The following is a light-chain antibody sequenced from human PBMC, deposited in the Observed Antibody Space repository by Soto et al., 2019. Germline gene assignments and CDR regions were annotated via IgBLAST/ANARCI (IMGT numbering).Light chain of an antibody. Sequence: DIIMTQSPDSQAVSLGGRATINCKSSDSVLSISNNKNYLARYQQEPGHPPKLLFYWASTRESGVPERFSGSGSGTDFTLTISSLHPEDVAVYYCQQYYDPPVTFGQGTKVEVK. CDR2: WAS. CDR1: DSVLSISNNKNY. J-gene: IGKJ1*01. CDR3: QQYYDPPVT. V-gene: IGKV4-1*01.